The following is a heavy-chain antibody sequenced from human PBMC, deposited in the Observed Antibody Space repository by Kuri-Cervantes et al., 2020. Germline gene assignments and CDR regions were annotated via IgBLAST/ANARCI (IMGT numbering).Heavy chain of an antibody. CDR3: ARWGMATIKGQSKYYYYMDV. CDR1: GGSISNISNH. V-gene: IGHV4-39*02. CDR2: VYYSGDT. Sequence: GSLRLSCTVSGGSISNISNHWGWIRQPPGKGLEWIGSVYYSGDTYFNPSLKSRVTISLDTSKNHFSLKLSSVTAEDTAVYYCARWGMATIKGQSKYYYYMDVWGKGTTVTVSS. D-gene: IGHD5-24*01. J-gene: IGHJ6*03.